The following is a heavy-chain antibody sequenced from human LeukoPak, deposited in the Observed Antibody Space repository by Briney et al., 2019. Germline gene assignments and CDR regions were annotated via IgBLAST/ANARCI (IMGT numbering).Heavy chain of an antibody. D-gene: IGHD2-15*01. J-gene: IGHJ6*02. CDR1: GYTVREVC. CDR2: FDPEDGET. V-gene: IGHV1-24*01. Sequence: SMKVCCKVAGYTVREVCMYWVRQSPGKGLEWMGNFDPEDGETIYAQKFQGRVTMTEDTSTDTAYMELSSLRSEDTAVYYCARGSSLSTWWGTIRRDYYYGMDVWGQGTTVTVSS. CDR3: ARGSSLSTWWGTIRRDYYYGMDV.